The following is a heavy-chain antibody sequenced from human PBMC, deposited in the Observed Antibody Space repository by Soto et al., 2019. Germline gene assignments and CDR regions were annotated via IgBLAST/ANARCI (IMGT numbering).Heavy chain of an antibody. CDR3: AKDIYSSSSGQDY. CDR2: ISWNGGNI. Sequence: EVQLVESGGGLVQPGTSLRLSCAASGFTFDDYAMHWVRQAPGKGLEWVSGISWNGGNIGYADSVKGRFTISRDNAKNSLFLQMNSLRADDTALYFCAKDIYSSSSGQDYWGQGTPVTVSS. D-gene: IGHD6-6*01. J-gene: IGHJ4*02. CDR1: GFTFDDYA. V-gene: IGHV3-9*01.